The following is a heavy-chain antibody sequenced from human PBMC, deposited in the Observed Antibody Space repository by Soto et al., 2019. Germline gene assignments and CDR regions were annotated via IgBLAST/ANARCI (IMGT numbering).Heavy chain of an antibody. Sequence: AESLKISCKGSGYSFTSYWIGWVRQMAGKGLEWMGIIYPGDADTRYSPSYQGQVTISADKSISTAYLQWSSLKASDTAMYYCASHWDYYGSGSYPQGFDPWGQGTLVTVSS. J-gene: IGHJ5*02. CDR3: ASHWDYYGSGSYPQGFDP. CDR2: IYPGDADT. D-gene: IGHD3-10*01. CDR1: GYSFTSYW. V-gene: IGHV5-51*01.